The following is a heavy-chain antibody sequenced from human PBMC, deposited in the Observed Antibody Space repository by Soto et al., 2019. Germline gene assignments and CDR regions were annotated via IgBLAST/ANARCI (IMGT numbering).Heavy chain of an antibody. J-gene: IGHJ1*01. D-gene: IGHD4-4*01. CDR3: AKDPPTVTAEYFQH. CDR2: IWYDGSNK. Sequence: GGSLRLSCAASGFTFSSYGMHWVRQAPGKGLEWVAVIWYDGSNKYYADSVKGRFTISRDNSKNTLYLQMNSLRAEDTAVYYCAKDPPTVTAEYFQHWGQGTLVTVSS. CDR1: GFTFSSYG. V-gene: IGHV3-33*06.